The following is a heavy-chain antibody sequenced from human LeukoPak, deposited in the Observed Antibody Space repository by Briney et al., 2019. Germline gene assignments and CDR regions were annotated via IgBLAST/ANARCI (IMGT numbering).Heavy chain of an antibody. CDR3: ARHGRYCSSTSCYAALDY. D-gene: IGHD2-2*01. Sequence: HGESLKISCKGSGYSSTSYWISWVRQMPGKGLEWMGRIDPSDSYTNYSPSFQGHVTISADKSISTAYLQWSSLKASDTAMYYCARHGRYCSSTSCYAALDYWGQGTLVTVSS. V-gene: IGHV5-10-1*01. J-gene: IGHJ4*02. CDR1: GYSSTSYW. CDR2: IDPSDSYT.